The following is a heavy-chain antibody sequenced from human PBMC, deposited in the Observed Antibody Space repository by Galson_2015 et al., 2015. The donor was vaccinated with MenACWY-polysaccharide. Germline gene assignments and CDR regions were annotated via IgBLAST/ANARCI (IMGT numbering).Heavy chain of an antibody. CDR2: ISSDGRSA. CDR3: SRGSGPAFY. J-gene: IGHJ4*02. V-gene: IGHV3-74*01. D-gene: IGHD3-10*01. Sequence: SLRLSCAASGFIFNSFWMHWVRHAPGKGLVWVSRISSDGRSANYADSVKGRFTISRDNTKNTLYLQMNSLGAEDTAVYYCSRGSGPAFYWGQGSLVTVSS. CDR1: GFIFNSFW.